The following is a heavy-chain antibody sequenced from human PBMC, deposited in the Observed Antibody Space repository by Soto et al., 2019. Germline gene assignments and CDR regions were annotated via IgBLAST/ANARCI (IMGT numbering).Heavy chain of an antibody. Sequence: GGSLRLSCGAAGFTFSSYSMNWVRQAPGKGLEWVSYISGSSVSIYYADSVKGRFTVSRDNAQNSLFLEMNGLRDEDTAVYYCARLTSILYGMDVWGRGTTVTVSS. D-gene: IGHD2-15*01. J-gene: IGHJ6*02. CDR1: GFTFSSYS. V-gene: IGHV3-48*02. CDR3: ARLTSILYGMDV. CDR2: ISGSSVSI.